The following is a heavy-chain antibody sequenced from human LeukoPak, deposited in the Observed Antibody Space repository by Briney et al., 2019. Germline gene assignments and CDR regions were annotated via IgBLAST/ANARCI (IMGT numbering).Heavy chain of an antibody. V-gene: IGHV3-48*01. CDR2: ISSSGSII. J-gene: IGHJ4*02. CDR1: GFTFSSFS. D-gene: IGHD5-24*01. CDR3: AKGVGDGYNYYFDY. Sequence: GGSLRLSCAASGFTFSSFSMNWVRQAPGKGLEWISYISSSGSIICYADSVKGRFTISRDNAKNSLYLQMNSLRAEDTAVYYCAKGVGDGYNYYFDYWGQGTLVTVSS.